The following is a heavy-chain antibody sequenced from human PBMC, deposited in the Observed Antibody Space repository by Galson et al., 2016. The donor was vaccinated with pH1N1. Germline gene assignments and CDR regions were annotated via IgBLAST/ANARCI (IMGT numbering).Heavy chain of an antibody. D-gene: IGHD3-10*01. CDR3: VRRRFGTTDY. J-gene: IGHJ4*02. CDR1: GFSLSSGMG. V-gene: IGHV2-5*08. Sequence: PALVKPPQTLTLTCTLSGFSLSSGMGVNWIRQTPGKALEWLALIYWDGEKQYSPSLKNRLTIISDTSKNQVALVMTDMDPVDTGTYFCVRRRFGTTDYWGQGTQVIVSS. CDR2: IYWDGEK.